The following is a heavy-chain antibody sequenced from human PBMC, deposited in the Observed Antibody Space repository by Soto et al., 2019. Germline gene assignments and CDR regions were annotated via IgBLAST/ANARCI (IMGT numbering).Heavy chain of an antibody. CDR1: GYTFSHYA. CDR2: INAGNTNT. D-gene: IGHD3-10*01. CDR3: ARYYFDPGTPHTHFFDY. Sequence: ASVKVSCKASGYTFSHYAMHWVRQAPGQRLEWMGWINAGNTNTKYSQKFQGRVTFTRDTSASTDYMEMSSLTSEDTAVYYCARYYFDPGTPHTHFFDYWGPGIQVTVSS. J-gene: IGHJ4*02. V-gene: IGHV1-3*01.